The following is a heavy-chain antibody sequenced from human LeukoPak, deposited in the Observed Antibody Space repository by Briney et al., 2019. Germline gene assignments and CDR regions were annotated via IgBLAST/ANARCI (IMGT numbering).Heavy chain of an antibody. J-gene: IGHJ6*03. V-gene: IGHV3-30-3*01. CDR3: ARGRYCSSTSCFWYYYYYMDV. CDR2: ISYDGSNK. CDR1: GFTFSSYA. Sequence: GGSLRLSCAASGFTFSSYAMHWVRQAPGKGLEWVAVISYDGSNKYYADSVKGRFTISRDNSKNTLYLQMNSLRAEDTAVYYCARGRYCSSTSCFWYYYYYMDVWGKGTTVTVS. D-gene: IGHD2-2*01.